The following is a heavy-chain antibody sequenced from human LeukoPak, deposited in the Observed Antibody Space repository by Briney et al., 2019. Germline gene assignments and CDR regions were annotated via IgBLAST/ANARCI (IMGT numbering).Heavy chain of an antibody. CDR1: GGSISSGGYY. Sequence: PSETLSLTCTVSGGSISSGGYYWSWIRQHPGKGLEWIGYIYYSGSTYYNPSLKSRVTISVDTSKNQFSLKLSSVTAADTAVYYCTRDLPKRGLDYWGQGTLVTVSS. CDR3: TRDLPKRGLDY. V-gene: IGHV4-31*03. J-gene: IGHJ4*02. CDR2: IYYSGST.